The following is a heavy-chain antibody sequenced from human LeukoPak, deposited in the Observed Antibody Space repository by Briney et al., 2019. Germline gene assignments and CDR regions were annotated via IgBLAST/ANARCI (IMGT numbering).Heavy chain of an antibody. CDR1: GFTFSSDW. D-gene: IGHD4-17*01. V-gene: IGHV3-74*01. Sequence: GGALRLSCAASGFTFSSDWMHWGRQAPGKGRGWVSRIDTDGSINYADSVKCRFTISRDNAKNTLYLQMNSLRAEDTAVYYCARQGWTVTTFFDYWGQGTLVTVSS. CDR2: IDTDGSI. CDR3: ARQGWTVTTFFDY. J-gene: IGHJ4*02.